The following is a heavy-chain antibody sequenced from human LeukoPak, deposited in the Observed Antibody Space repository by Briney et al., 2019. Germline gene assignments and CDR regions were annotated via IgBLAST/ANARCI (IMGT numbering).Heavy chain of an antibody. CDR2: ISSSGSTI. D-gene: IGHD3-22*01. CDR1: GFTFSGYS. V-gene: IGHV3-48*04. CDR3: ARSYYYDSSGYPF. Sequence: GGSLRLSCAASGFTFSGYSMNWVRQAPGKGLEWVSYISSSGSTIYYADSVKGRFTISRDNAKNSLYLQMNSLRAEDTAVYYCARSYYYDSSGYPFWGQGTMVTVSS. J-gene: IGHJ3*01.